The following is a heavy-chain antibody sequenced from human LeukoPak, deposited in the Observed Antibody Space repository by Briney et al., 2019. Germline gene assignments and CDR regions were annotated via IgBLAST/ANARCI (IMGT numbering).Heavy chain of an antibody. V-gene: IGHV4-38-2*02. CDR1: GYSISSGYY. CDR2: IYHSGST. Sequence: SETLSLTCTVSGYSISSGYYWGWIRQPPGKGLEWIGSIYHSGSTYYNPSLKSRVTISVDTSKNQFSLKLSSVTAADTAVYYCAGQYCSSTSCYGRSVDYWGQGTLVTVSS. J-gene: IGHJ4*02. CDR3: AGQYCSSTSCYGRSVDY. D-gene: IGHD2-2*01.